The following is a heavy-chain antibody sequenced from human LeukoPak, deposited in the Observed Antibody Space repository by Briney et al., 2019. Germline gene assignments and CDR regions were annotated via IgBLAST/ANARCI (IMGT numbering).Heavy chain of an antibody. CDR2: VYYSGST. D-gene: IGHD2-15*01. J-gene: IGHJ4*02. V-gene: IGHV4-59*02. Sequence: PSETLSLTCVVSGGSVSGYYWGWIRQPPGRGLEWIGYVYYSGSTNYNPSFKSRITISVDTSRNQFSLQLSSVTAADTAVYYCATIHRYCSGGACYVLDNWGQGTLVAVSS. CDR3: ATIHRYCSGGACYVLDN. CDR1: GGSVSGYY.